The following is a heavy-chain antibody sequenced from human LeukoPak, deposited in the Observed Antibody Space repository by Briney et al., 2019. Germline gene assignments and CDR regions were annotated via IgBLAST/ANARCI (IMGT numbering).Heavy chain of an antibody. CDR2: INPNTGGT. J-gene: IGHJ3*02. CDR1: GYTFTGYY. D-gene: IGHD2-15*01. CDR3: AREGRGWAFDI. Sequence: GASVKVSCKASGYTFTGYYMYWVRQAPGQGLEWMGFINPNTGGTIYAQKFQGRVTMTRDTSISTAYMELSRLRSDDTAVYYCAREGRGWAFDIWGQGTMVTVSS. V-gene: IGHV1-2*02.